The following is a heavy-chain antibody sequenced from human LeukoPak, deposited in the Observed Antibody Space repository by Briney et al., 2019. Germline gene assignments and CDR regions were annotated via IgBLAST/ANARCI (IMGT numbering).Heavy chain of an antibody. J-gene: IGHJ4*02. CDR2: ISAYNGNT. CDR3: ARDTSWAAAGTGVDY. V-gene: IGHV1-18*01. Sequence: GASVKVSCRASGYTFTSYGISWVRQAPGQGLEWMGWISAYNGNTNYAQKLQGRVTMTTDTSTSTAYMELRSLRSDDTAVYYCARDTSWAAAGTGVDYWGQGTPVTVSS. CDR1: GYTFTSYG. D-gene: IGHD6-13*01.